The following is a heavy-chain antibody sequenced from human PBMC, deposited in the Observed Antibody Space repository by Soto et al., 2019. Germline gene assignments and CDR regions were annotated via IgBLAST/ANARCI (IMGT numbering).Heavy chain of an antibody. CDR1: GFTFSSYA. CDR3: ATGAYLVGTTFFDY. D-gene: IGHD1-7*01. CDR2: ISSNGGST. Sequence: EVQLVESGGGLVKPGGSLRLYCAASGFTFSSYAMHWVRQAPGKGLEYVSAISSNGGSTYYANSVKGRFTISRDNSKNTLYLQMGSLRAEDMAVYYCATGAYLVGTTFFDYWGQGTLVTVSS. V-gene: IGHV3-64*01. J-gene: IGHJ4*02.